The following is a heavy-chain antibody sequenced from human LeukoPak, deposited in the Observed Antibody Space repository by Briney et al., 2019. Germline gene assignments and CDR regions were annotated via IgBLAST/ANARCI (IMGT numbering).Heavy chain of an antibody. Sequence: GGSLRLSCAASGFTFSSYSMNWVHQAPGKGLEWVSSISSSSSYIYYADSVKGRFTISRDNAKNSLYLQMNSLRAEDTAVYYCARDKNVLLWFGELFREYYYYYMDVWGKGTTVTVSS. J-gene: IGHJ6*03. V-gene: IGHV3-21*01. D-gene: IGHD3-10*01. CDR3: ARDKNVLLWFGELFREYYYYYMDV. CDR1: GFTFSSYS. CDR2: ISSSSSYI.